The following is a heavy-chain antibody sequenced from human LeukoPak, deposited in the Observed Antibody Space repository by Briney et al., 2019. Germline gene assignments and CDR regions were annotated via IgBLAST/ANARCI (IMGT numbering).Heavy chain of an antibody. D-gene: IGHD6-13*01. CDR1: GFTFSSFA. J-gene: IGHJ4*02. CDR3: AKEGIAATGTY. V-gene: IGHV3-23*01. CDR2: ISGSGGST. Sequence: GGSLRLSCAASGFTFSSFAMNWVRQAPGKGLEWVSTISGSGGSTYYADSVKGRLTISRDNSKNTLYLQMNSLRAEDTAVYFCAKEGIAATGTYWGQGTMVTVSS.